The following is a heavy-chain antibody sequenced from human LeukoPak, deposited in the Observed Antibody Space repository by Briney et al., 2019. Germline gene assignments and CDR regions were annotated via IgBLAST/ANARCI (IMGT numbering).Heavy chain of an antibody. V-gene: IGHV1-46*02. D-gene: IGHD4-23*01. CDR3: ARIQDGGNSDY. J-gene: IGHJ4*02. CDR2: INLSSDRT. CDR1: GYNFNSHY. Sequence: ASVKVSCKASGYNFNSHYIHWVRQAPGQGLEWMGIINLSSDRTYYAQKFQDRVTMTRDTSTGTVYMELGSLRSEDTAVYYCARIQDGGNSDYWGQGTLVTVSS.